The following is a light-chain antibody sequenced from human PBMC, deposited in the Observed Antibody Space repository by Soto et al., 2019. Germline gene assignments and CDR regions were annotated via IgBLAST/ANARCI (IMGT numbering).Light chain of an antibody. CDR2: AAS. CDR1: QGISSY. V-gene: IGKV1-9*01. J-gene: IGKJ3*01. Sequence: DIQLTQSPSFLSASVGDRVTITCRASQGISSYLAWYQQKPGKAPKLLIYAASTLQSGVPSRFSGSGSGTEFTLTISSLQPEDFETYYCQQLNSYPQGFTFGPGTKVDIK. CDR3: QQLNSYPQGFT.